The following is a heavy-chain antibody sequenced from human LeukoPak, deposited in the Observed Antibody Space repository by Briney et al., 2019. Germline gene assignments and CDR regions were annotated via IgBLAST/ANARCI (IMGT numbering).Heavy chain of an antibody. V-gene: IGHV3-48*01. J-gene: IGHJ5*02. CDR3: AKEDPVLRFLADP. CDR2: ISSSSSTI. D-gene: IGHD3-3*01. CDR1: GFTFSSYS. Sequence: GGSLRLSCAASGFTFSSYSMNWVRQAPGKGLEWVSYISSSSSTIYYADSVKGRFTISRDNAKNSLYLQMNSLRAEDTAVYYCAKEDPVLRFLADPWGQGKLVTVSS.